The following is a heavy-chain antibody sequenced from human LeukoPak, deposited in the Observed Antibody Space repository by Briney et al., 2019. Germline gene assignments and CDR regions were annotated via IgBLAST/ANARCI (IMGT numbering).Heavy chain of an antibody. CDR3: ARGVPGLGITNTDFDY. V-gene: IGHV3-48*03. Sequence: PGGSLRLSCAASGFTFSSYEMNWVRQAPGKGLEWVSYISSSGSTIFYADSVKGRFTISRDNAKNSLYLQMNSLRAEDTAVYYCARGVPGLGITNTDFDYWGQGTLVTVSS. J-gene: IGHJ4*02. CDR2: ISSSGSTI. CDR1: GFTFSSYE. D-gene: IGHD7-27*01.